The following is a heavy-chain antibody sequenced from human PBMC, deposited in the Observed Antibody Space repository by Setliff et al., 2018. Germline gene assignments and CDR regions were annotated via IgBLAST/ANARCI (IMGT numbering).Heavy chain of an antibody. CDR3: AREGVDSRSSTDYRYYMDV. Sequence: ASVKVSCKASGGTFSSYGISWVRQAPGQGLEWMGGTIPIFGTTNYAQKFQGRVTIITDESTSTAYMELSSLTSADTAVYYCAREGVDSRSSTDYRYYMDVWGKGTTVTSP. CDR1: GGTFSSYG. D-gene: IGHD3-22*01. J-gene: IGHJ6*03. V-gene: IGHV1-69*05. CDR2: TIPIFGTT.